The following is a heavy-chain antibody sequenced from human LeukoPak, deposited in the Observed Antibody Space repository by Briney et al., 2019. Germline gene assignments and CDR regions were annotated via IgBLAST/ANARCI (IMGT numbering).Heavy chain of an antibody. D-gene: IGHD2-15*01. CDR1: GGSISSGGYY. Sequence: SETLSLTCTVSGGSISSGGYYWGWIRQHPGKGLEWIGYIYYSGSTYYNPSLKSRVTISVDTSKNQFSLKLSSVTAADTAVYYCARGVVAATQIDYWGQGTLVTVSS. J-gene: IGHJ4*02. CDR2: IYYSGST. CDR3: ARGVVAATQIDY. V-gene: IGHV4-31*03.